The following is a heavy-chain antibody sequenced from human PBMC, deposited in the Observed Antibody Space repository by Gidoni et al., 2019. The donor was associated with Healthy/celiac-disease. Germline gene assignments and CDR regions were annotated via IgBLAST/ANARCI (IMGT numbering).Heavy chain of an antibody. CDR1: GLTCSSYW. CDR2: IKQDGSEK. V-gene: IGHV3-7*04. Sequence: EVQLVESGGGLVQPGGSLRLSCAASGLTCSSYWMSWVRQAPGKGLEWVANIKQDGSEKYYVDSVKGRFTISRDNAKNSLYLQMNSLRAEDTAVYYCAREVIGSGWYFDYWGQGTLVTVSS. CDR3: AREVIGSGWYFDY. J-gene: IGHJ4*02. D-gene: IGHD6-19*01.